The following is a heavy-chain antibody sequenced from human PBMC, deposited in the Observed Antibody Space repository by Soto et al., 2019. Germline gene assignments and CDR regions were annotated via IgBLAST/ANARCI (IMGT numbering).Heavy chain of an antibody. CDR1: GGSVSSGSYY. J-gene: IGHJ5*02. CDR2: IYYSGST. D-gene: IGHD6-19*01. CDR3: ARESMAVAGTGSWFDP. V-gene: IGHV4-61*01. Sequence: PSQTLSLTCTVSGGSVSSGSYYWSWIRQPPGKGLEWIGYIYYSGSTNYNPSLKSRVTISVDTSKNQFSLKLSSVTAADTAVYYCARESMAVAGTGSWFDPLGQGNLVTGSS.